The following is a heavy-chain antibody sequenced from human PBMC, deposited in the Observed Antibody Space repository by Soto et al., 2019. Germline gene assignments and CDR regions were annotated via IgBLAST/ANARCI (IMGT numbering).Heavy chain of an antibody. D-gene: IGHD5-18*01. CDR2: IFSNDEK. V-gene: IGHV2-26*01. Sequence: QVTLKESGPVLVKPTETLTLTCTVSGFSLSNARMGVSWIRQPPGKALEWLAHIFSNDEKSYSTSLKSRHTIPRDTANSQVVLTITTVDPVDTATYYCARIQVTPYWYFDLWGRGALFAVSS. CDR3: ARIQVTPYWYFDL. J-gene: IGHJ2*01. CDR1: GFSLSNARMG.